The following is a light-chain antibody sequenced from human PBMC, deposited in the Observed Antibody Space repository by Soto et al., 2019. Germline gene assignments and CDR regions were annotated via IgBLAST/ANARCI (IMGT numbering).Light chain of an antibody. CDR2: DVS. CDR3: SSYTSSSTLSWV. V-gene: IGLV2-14*01. CDR1: SFDVGGYNY. Sequence: QSALSQPASVSGSPGQSISISCTGTSFDVGGYNYVSWYQQHPGKAPKLLIHDVSYRPSGVSDRFSGSKSGNMASLTISGLQAEDEADYYCSSYTSSSTLSWVFGGGTKLTVL. J-gene: IGLJ3*02.